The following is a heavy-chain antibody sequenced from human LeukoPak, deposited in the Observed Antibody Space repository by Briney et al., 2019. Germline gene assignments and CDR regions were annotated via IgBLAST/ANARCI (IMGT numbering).Heavy chain of an antibody. CDR2: ISGSGGST. D-gene: IGHD6-13*01. V-gene: IGHV3-23*01. J-gene: IGHJ4*02. CDR1: GFTFSSYA. Sequence: PGGSLRLSCAASGFTFSSYAMSWVRQAPGKGLEWVSAISGSGGSTYYADSVKGRFTISRDNSKNTLYLQMNSLRAEDTAVYYCAKEMAPGYSSSWYLDYWGQGTLVTVSS. CDR3: AKEMAPGYSSSWYLDY.